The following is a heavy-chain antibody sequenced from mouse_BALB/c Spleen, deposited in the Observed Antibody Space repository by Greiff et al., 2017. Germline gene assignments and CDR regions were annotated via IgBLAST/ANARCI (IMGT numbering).Heavy chain of an antibody. CDR2: ISYDGSN. J-gene: IGHJ3*01. CDR3: ASGYGYEDY. Sequence: EVHLVESGPGLVKPSQSLSLTCSVTGYSITSGYYWNWIRQFPGNKLEWMGYISYDGSNNYNPSLKNRISITRDTSKNQFFLKLNSVTTEDTATYYCASGYGYEDYWGQGTLVTVSA. V-gene: IGHV3-6*02. D-gene: IGHD2-2*01. CDR1: GYSITSGYY.